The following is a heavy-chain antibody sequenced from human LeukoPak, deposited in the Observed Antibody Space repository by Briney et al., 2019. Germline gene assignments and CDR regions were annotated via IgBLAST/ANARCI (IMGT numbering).Heavy chain of an antibody. D-gene: IGHD5-12*01. CDR1: GGSISSTIYY. CDR2: IYYRGST. J-gene: IGHJ5*02. CDR3: ARVVASKNNWFDP. V-gene: IGHV4-39*07. Sequence: PSETLSLTCTVSGGSISSTIYYWGWIRQPPGKGLEWIGSIYYRGSTYYNPSLKSRVAISVDTSKNQFSLKLSSVTAADTAVYYCARVVASKNNWFDPWGQGTLVIVSS.